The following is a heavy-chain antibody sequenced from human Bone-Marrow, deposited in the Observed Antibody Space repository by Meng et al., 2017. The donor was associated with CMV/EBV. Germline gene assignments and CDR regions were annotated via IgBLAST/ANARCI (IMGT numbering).Heavy chain of an antibody. CDR2: ISVYNGYT. CDR3: ARDYCTSCYRGDAFDI. CDR1: GYTFTNYG. D-gene: IGHD2-2*01. J-gene: IGHJ3*02. Sequence: ASVKVSCKASGYTFTNYGISWVRQAPGQGLEWMGWISVYNGYTTYAQKFQGRVTMTTDTSTSTAYMELRSLRSDDTAVYYCARDYCTSCYRGDAFDIWGQGTMVTVSS. V-gene: IGHV1-18*01.